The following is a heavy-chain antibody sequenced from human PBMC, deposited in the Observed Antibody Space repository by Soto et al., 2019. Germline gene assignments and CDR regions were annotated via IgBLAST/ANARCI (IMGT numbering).Heavy chain of an antibody. CDR3: ARDSSSIADYYGMDV. V-gene: IGHV3-33*01. CDR2: IWYDGSNK. J-gene: IGHJ6*02. Sequence: GGSVRLSCAASGFTFSSYGMHWVRQAPGKGLEWVAVIWYDGSNKYYADSVKGRFTISRDNSKNTLYLQMNSLRAEDTAVYYCARDSSSIADYYGMDVWGQGTTVTVSS. CDR1: GFTFSSYG. D-gene: IGHD6-6*01.